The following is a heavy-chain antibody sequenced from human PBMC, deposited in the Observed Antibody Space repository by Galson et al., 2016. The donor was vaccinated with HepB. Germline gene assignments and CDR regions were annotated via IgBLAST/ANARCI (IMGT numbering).Heavy chain of an antibody. CDR2: IYYSGST. CDR3: ARSVYGRLVASTGSFDY. V-gene: IGHV4-61*01. J-gene: IGHJ4*02. D-gene: IGHD1-1*01. CDR1: GGSVSSGSYY. Sequence: SETLSLTCTVSGGSVSSGSYYWSWIRQPPGKGLEWIGYIYYSGSTNYNPSLKSRITISVDSSKDQFSLNLSSVTAADTAVYYCARSVYGRLVASTGSFDYWGQGTLVTVSS.